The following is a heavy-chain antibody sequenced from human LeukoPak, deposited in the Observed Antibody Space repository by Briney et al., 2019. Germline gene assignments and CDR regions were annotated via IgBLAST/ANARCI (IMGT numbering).Heavy chain of an antibody. D-gene: IGHD5-18*01. V-gene: IGHV4-39*07. J-gene: IGHJ6*03. CDR3: ARRGRRGYSYGRALVYYYYYMDV. CDR2: IYYSGST. Sequence: SETLSLTCTVSGGSISSSSYYWGWIRQPPGKGLEWIGSIYYSGSTYYNPSLKSRVTISVDTSKNQFSLKLSSVTAADTAVYYCARRGRRGYSYGRALVYYYYYMDVWGKGTTVTVSS. CDR1: GGSISSSSYY.